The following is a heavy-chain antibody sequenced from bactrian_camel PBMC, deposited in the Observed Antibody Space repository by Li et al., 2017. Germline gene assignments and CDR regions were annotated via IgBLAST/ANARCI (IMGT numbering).Heavy chain of an antibody. CDR3: AADGGGGDIATCDVGYLEV. D-gene: IGHD4*01. V-gene: IGHV3S53*01. J-gene: IGHJ2*01. CDR2: LNVRGGP. CDR1: SQISSGLC. Sequence: HVQLVESGGGSVQAGGSLKLSCTSSSQISSGLCVAWFRQPPGKKREVVARLNVRGGPIYSAAVMGRFTISKDRAKNTVYLQMSSLKPEDTAVYFCAADGGGGDIATCDVGYLEVWGQGTQVTVS.